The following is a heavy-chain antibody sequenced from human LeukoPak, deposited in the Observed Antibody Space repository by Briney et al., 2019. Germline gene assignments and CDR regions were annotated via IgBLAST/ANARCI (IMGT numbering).Heavy chain of an antibody. V-gene: IGHV4-59*01. CDR1: GGSTSSYY. J-gene: IGHJ3*02. D-gene: IGHD7-27*01. CDR3: ARDETGEDAFDI. CDR2: IYYSGST. Sequence: SETLSLTCTVSGGSTSSYYWSWIRQPPGKGLEWIGYIYYSGSTNYNPSLKSRVTISVDTSKNQFSLKLSSVTAADTAVYYCARDETGEDAFDIWGQGTMVTVSS.